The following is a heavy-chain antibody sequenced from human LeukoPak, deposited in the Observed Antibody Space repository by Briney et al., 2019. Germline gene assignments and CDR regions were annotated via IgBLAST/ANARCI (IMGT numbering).Heavy chain of an antibody. CDR2: INYNGNI. V-gene: IGHV4-59*02. D-gene: IGHD3-10*01. CDR3: ARDFARNSGDKGKEGFDI. J-gene: IGHJ3*02. Sequence: SETLSLTCSVSGGSVNLYYWSWIRQSPAKGLEWIGYINYNGNIYYNPSLKSRVTITLDTSQKQVSLRLSSVTAADTAVYYCARDFARNSGDKGKEGFDIWGQGTMVSVSS. CDR1: GGSVNLYY.